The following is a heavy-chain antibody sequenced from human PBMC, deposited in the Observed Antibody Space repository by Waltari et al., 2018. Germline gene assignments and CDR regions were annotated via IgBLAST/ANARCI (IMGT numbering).Heavy chain of an antibody. Sequence: VQLQESGPGLVKPSETLSLTCTVSGGSISTYYWSWIRQPAGKGLEWIGRIYATWSTTHNPSLKRRVTMSVDTSKNQFSLKLSSVTAADTAVYYCARLPYNNIYFYYYMDVWGKGTTVTVSS. CDR3: ARLPYNNIYFYYYMDV. CDR1: GGSISTYY. J-gene: IGHJ6*03. CDR2: IYATWST. D-gene: IGHD3-10*01. V-gene: IGHV4-4*07.